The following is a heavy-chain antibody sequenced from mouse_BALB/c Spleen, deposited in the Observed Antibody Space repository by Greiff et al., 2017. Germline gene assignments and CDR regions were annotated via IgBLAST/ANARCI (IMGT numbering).Heavy chain of an antibody. CDR2: ISYDGSN. Sequence: EVKLEESGPGLVKPSQSLSLTCSVTGYSITSGYYWNWIRQFPGNKLEWMGYISYDGSNNYNPSLKNRISITRDTSKNQFFLKLNSVTTEDTATYYCAREGFSKDFDYWGQGTTLTVSS. CDR1: GYSITSGYY. J-gene: IGHJ2*01. V-gene: IGHV3-6*02. CDR3: AREGFSKDFDY.